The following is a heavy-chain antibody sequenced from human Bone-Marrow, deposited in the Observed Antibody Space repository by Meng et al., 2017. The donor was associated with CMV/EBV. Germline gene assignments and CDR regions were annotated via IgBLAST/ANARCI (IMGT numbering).Heavy chain of an antibody. J-gene: IGHJ4*02. V-gene: IGHV4-59*01. Sequence: SETLSLTCTVSGGSISSYYWSWIRQPPGKGLEWIGYIYYSGSTNYNPSLKSRVTISVDTSKNQFPLKLSSVTAADTAVYYCARSHYYDFWSGLYSWGQGTLVTGSS. CDR3: ARSHYYDFWSGLYS. CDR1: GGSISSYY. CDR2: IYYSGST. D-gene: IGHD3-3*01.